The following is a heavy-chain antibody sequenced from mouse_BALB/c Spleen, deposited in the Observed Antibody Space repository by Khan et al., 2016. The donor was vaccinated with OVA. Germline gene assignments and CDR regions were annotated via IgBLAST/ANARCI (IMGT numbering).Heavy chain of an antibody. D-gene: IGHD1-1*01. CDR3: ARIYGGDFDY. CDR2: ISYSGNT. Sequence: VQLKESGPGLVKPSQSLSLTCTVTGYSITSDYAWNWIRQFPGNKLEWMGFISYSGNTNYNPSLKSRFSITRVTSKNQFFLQLNSVTTEDTATYYCARIYGGDFDYWGQGTTLTVSS. V-gene: IGHV3-2*02. CDR1: GYSITSDYA. J-gene: IGHJ2*01.